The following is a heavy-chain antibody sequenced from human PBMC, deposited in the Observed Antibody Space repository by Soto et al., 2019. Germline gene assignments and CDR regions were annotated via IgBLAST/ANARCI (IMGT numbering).Heavy chain of an antibody. CDR2: ISGSGGST. CDR1: GFTFSSYA. J-gene: IGHJ6*02. CDR3: AKDKQWLNYYYDGMDV. Sequence: EVQLLESGGGLVQPGGSLRLSCAASGFTFSSYAMSWVRQAPGKGLEWVSAISGSGGSTYYADSVKGRFTISRDNSKNTLYLQMNSLRAEDTAVYYCAKDKQWLNYYYDGMDVWGQGTTVTVSS. D-gene: IGHD6-19*01. V-gene: IGHV3-23*01.